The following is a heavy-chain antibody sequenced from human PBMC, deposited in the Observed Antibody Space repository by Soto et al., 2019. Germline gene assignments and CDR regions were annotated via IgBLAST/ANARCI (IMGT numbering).Heavy chain of an antibody. CDR3: GRAVSSGWNYYYGMDV. CDR2: IWYDGSNK. D-gene: IGHD6-19*01. J-gene: IGHJ6*02. Sequence: QVQLVESGGGVVQPGRSLRLSCAASVFTFSSYGMHWVRQAPGKGLEWVAVIWYDGSNKYYADSVKGRFTISRDNSKNTLYLQMNSLRAEDTAVYYCGRAVSSGWNYYYGMDVWGQGTTVTVSS. V-gene: IGHV3-33*01. CDR1: VFTFSSYG.